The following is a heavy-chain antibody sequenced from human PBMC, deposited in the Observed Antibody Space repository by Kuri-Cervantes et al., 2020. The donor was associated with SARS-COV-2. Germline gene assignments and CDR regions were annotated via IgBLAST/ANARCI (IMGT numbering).Heavy chain of an antibody. CDR1: GGTFSSYA. CDR3: ARDYYYDSSGYYYRFDY. J-gene: IGHJ4*02. V-gene: IGHV1-69*06. D-gene: IGHD3-22*01. Sequence: SVKVSWKASGGTFSSYAISWVRQAPRQGLEWMGGIIPIFGTANYAQKFQGRVTITADKSTSTAYMELSSLRSEDTAVYYCARDYYYDSSGYYYRFDYWGQGTLVTVSS. CDR2: IIPIFGTA.